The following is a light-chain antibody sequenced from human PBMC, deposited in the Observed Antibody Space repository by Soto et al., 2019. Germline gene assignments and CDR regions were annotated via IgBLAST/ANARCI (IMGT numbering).Light chain of an antibody. CDR1: QSVSSN. Sequence: EIVVTKSPATLSVSPGERATLSCRASQSVSSNLAWYQQKPGQAPRLLIYGASTRATGIPARFSGSGSGTEFTLTISSLQSEDFAVYYCQQYNNWPPVFGPGTKVD. CDR3: QQYNNWPPV. J-gene: IGKJ3*01. CDR2: GAS. V-gene: IGKV3-15*01.